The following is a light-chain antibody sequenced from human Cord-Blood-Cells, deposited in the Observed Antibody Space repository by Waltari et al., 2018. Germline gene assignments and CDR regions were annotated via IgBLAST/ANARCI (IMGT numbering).Light chain of an antibody. CDR1: QSVSRSY. J-gene: IGKJ3*01. V-gene: IGKV3-20*01. CDR2: GAS. Sequence: EIVLTQSPGTLSLSPGERATLSCRASQSVSRSYLAWYKQTPGQAPRLLLSGASSRATGIPDRFSGSGSGTDFTLTISRLEPEDFAVYYCQQYGSSPGTFGPGTKVDIK. CDR3: QQYGSSPGT.